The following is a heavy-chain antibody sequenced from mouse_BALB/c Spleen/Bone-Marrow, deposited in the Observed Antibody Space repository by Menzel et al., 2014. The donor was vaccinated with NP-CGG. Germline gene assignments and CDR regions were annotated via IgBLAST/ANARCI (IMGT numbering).Heavy chain of an antibody. CDR2: IFPGIGTT. CDR1: GYTFTNYW. V-gene: IGHV1S132*01. CDR3: ARGGNYGY. D-gene: IGHD2-1*01. J-gene: IGHJ2*01. Sequence: VQLQQSEAELVKPGASVKLSCKTSGYTFTNYWIQWVQQRPGQGLGWIGEIFPGIGTTYYNETFKGKATLTIDTSSSTAYMQLSSLTSEDSAVYFCARGGNYGYWGQGTTLTVSS.